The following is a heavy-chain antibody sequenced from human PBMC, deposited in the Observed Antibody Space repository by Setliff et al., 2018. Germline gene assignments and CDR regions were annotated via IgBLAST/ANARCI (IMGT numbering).Heavy chain of an antibody. Sequence: SLRLSCAASGFTFSSYAMSWVRQAPGKGLEWVSAISGSGGSTYYADSVKGRFTISRDNSKNTPYLQMNSLRAEDTAVYYCAKNGFGVVALGVNNWFDPWGQGTLVTVS. CDR2: ISGSGGST. CDR3: AKNGFGVVALGVNNWFDP. V-gene: IGHV3-23*01. J-gene: IGHJ5*02. D-gene: IGHD3-10*01. CDR1: GFTFSSYA.